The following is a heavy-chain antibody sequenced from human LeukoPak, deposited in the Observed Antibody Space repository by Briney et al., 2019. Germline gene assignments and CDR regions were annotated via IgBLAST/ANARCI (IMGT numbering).Heavy chain of an antibody. V-gene: IGHV1-8*03. D-gene: IGHD1-26*01. CDR1: GYTFGSDD. J-gene: IGHJ3*02. Sequence: ASVKVSCKASGYTFGSDDINWVRQATGQGREWMGWINPNNGNLGYAQKFQGRVTITRNTPISTAYMELSSLTSEDPAVYYCARSDHNSWSAFDIWGQGTMVTVSS. CDR2: INPNNGNL. CDR3: ARSDHNSWSAFDI.